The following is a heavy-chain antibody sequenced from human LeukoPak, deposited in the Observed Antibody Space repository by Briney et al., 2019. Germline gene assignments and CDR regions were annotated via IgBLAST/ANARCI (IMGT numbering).Heavy chain of an antibody. J-gene: IGHJ4*02. CDR2: IKQDGSEK. Sequence: PGGSLRLSCAASGFAFSSYRMTWIRQAPGKGLEWVATIKQDGSEKYYVDSVKGRFTISRDNPKNSLNLQMNSLRAEDTAVYYCARGTYTFDYWGQGTLVSVSS. CDR3: ARGTYTFDY. D-gene: IGHD1-1*01. CDR1: GFAFSSYR. V-gene: IGHV3-7*04.